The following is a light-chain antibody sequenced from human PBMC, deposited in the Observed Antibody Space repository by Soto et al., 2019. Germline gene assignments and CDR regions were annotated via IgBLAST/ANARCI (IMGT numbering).Light chain of an antibody. Sequence: DIQMTQFPSPRSASVGDRVTITFRASQSISSWLAWYQQKPGKAPKVLIYKASILESGVPSRFSGSGSGTEFTLTISSLQPDDFATYYCQQYNNDLITFGQGTRLEIK. CDR3: QQYNNDLIT. CDR1: QSISSW. J-gene: IGKJ5*01. CDR2: KAS. V-gene: IGKV1-5*03.